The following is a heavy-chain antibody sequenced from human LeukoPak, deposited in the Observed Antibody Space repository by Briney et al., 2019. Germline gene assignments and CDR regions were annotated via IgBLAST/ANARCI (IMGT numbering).Heavy chain of an antibody. Sequence: SQTLSLTCTVSGVSISSGDYYWSWIRQPPGKGLEWIGYICYSGSTYYNPSLKSRVTISVDTSKNQFSLKLSSVTAADTAVYYCARGHYDILTGYYKEDTYYFDYWGQGTLVTVSS. V-gene: IGHV4-30-4*01. CDR1: GVSISSGDYY. D-gene: IGHD3-9*01. CDR2: ICYSGST. J-gene: IGHJ4*02. CDR3: ARGHYDILTGYYKEDTYYFDY.